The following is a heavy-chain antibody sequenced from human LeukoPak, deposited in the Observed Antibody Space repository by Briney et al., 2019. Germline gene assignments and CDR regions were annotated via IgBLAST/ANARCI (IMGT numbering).Heavy chain of an antibody. CDR3: ARTGIAAAGTIHY. D-gene: IGHD6-13*01. CDR1: GGSISSSNW. CDR2: IYHSGST. V-gene: IGHV4-4*02. Sequence: SETLSLTCAVSGGSISSSNWWSWVRQPPGKGLEWIGEIYHSGSTNYNPSLKSRVTISVDKSKNQFSLKLSSVTAADTAVYYCARTGIAAAGTIHYWGQGTLVTVSS. J-gene: IGHJ4*02.